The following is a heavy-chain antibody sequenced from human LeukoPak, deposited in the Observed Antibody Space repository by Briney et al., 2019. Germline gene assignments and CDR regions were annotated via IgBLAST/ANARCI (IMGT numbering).Heavy chain of an antibody. J-gene: IGHJ4*02. V-gene: IGHV3-7*03. D-gene: IGHD3-10*01. CDR2: IKQDGREK. Sequence: GGSLRLSCAASGFTFSSHWMTWVRQAPGKGLEWVANIKQDGREKSYVDSVNGRFTISRDNVKKSLYLQMNSLRAEDTAVYFCARGKYYYASGSDPLFDYWGQGTLVTVSS. CDR3: ARGKYYYASGSDPLFDY. CDR1: GFTFSSHW.